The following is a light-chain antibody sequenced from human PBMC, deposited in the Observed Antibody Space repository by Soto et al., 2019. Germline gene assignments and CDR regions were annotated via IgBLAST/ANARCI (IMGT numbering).Light chain of an antibody. J-gene: IGLJ2*01. CDR2: VNSDGSH. CDR3: QTWGTGIHLV. CDR1: SGHSSYA. V-gene: IGLV4-69*01. Sequence: QLVLTQSPSASASLGASVKLTCTLSSGHSSYAIAWHQQQPEKGPRYLMKVNSDGSHNKGDGIPDRFSGSSSGAERYLTISSLQSEDEADYYCQTWGTGIHLVFGGGTKLTVL.